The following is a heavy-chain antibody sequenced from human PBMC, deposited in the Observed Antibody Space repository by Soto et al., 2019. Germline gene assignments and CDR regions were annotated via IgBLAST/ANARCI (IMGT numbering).Heavy chain of an antibody. CDR3: ARHPSGSYYYYYGMDV. CDR1: GYSFTIYC. V-gene: IGHV5-51*01. D-gene: IGHD3-10*01. Sequence: GQSLKISCDGSGYSFTIYCIGSVLQMPGKGLEWMGIIYPGDSDTRYSPSFQGQVTISADKSISTAYLQWSSLKASDTAMYYCARHPSGSYYYYYGMDVGGQGTTFAVSS. CDR2: IYPGDSDT. J-gene: IGHJ6*02.